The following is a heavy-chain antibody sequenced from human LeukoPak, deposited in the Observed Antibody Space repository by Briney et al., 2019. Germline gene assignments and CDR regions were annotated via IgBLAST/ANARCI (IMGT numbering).Heavy chain of an antibody. D-gene: IGHD3-10*01. CDR3: ARGRMVRGYYYYYMDV. J-gene: IGHJ6*03. CDR1: GGSISSYY. Sequence: SETLSLTCTVSGGSISSYYWNWIRQPPGKGLEWIGYIYYSGSTNYNPSLKSRVTISVDTSKNQFSLKLSSVTAADTAVYYCARGRMVRGYYYYYMDVWGKGTTVTVSS. V-gene: IGHV4-59*12. CDR2: IYYSGST.